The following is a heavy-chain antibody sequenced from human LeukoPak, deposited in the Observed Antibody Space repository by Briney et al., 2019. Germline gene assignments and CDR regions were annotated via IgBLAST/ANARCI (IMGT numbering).Heavy chain of an antibody. Sequence: GRSLRLSCTASGFTFGDYAMSWVRQAPGKGLEWVGFIRSKAYGGTTEYAASVKGRSTISRDDSRSIAYLQMNSLKTEDTAVYYCTRGAPGDFGGGDCLDYWGQGTLVTVSS. V-gene: IGHV3-49*04. J-gene: IGHJ4*02. CDR1: GFTFGDYA. CDR2: IRSKAYGGTT. D-gene: IGHD2-21*01. CDR3: TRGAPGDFGGGDCLDY.